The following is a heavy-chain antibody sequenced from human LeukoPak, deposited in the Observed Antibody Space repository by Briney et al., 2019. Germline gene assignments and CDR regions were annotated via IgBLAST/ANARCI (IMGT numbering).Heavy chain of an antibody. CDR2: ISAYNGNT. J-gene: IGHJ5*02. Sequence: ASVRVSCKASGYTFTNYNITWVRQAPGQGLEWMGRISAYNGNTNYAQTFQDRVTMTTDTSTTTAYMELRSLRFDDTALYYCARDDEEFGELSWFDPWGQGTLVTVSS. D-gene: IGHD3-10*01. CDR1: GYTFTNYN. CDR3: ARDDEEFGELSWFDP. V-gene: IGHV1-18*01.